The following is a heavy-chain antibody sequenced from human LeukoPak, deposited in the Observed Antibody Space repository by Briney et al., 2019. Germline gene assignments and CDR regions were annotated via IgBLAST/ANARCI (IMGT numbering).Heavy chain of an antibody. CDR2: SSGSGDHT. CDR3: AKGCGRTCYSDFDH. D-gene: IGHD2-15*01. V-gene: IGHV3-23*01. J-gene: IGHJ4*02. Sequence: GGSLRLSCIASGFTFTNFAMNWVRQAPGKGLEWVSTSSGSGDHTYYADSVKGRFTISRDNSKNTLFLQMNSLRAEDTAVYYCAKGCGRTCYSDFDHWGQGALVTVSS. CDR1: GFTFTNFA.